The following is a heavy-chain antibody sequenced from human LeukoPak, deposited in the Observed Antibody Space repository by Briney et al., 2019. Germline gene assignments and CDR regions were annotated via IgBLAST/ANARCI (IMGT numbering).Heavy chain of an antibody. CDR3: AREVHRIQLLGWFDP. CDR2: IIPIFGRA. V-gene: IGHV1-69*05. D-gene: IGHD2-2*01. Sequence: GASVKVSCKASGGTYSSYAISWVRQARGQGLDWVGGIIPIFGRANYVRKFHGGLTITTDESTSTDYMELSSLRYEETAVYYCAREVHRIQLLGWFDPWGQGTLVTVSS. J-gene: IGHJ5*02. CDR1: GGTYSSYA.